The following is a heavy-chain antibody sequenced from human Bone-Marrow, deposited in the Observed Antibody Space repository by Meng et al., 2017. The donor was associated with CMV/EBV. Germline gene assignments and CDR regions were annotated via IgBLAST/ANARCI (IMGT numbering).Heavy chain of an antibody. CDR1: GGSFSGYY. CDR3: ARDGPSGYCSSTSCHGDYYYYGMDV. CDR2: IHHSGST. Sequence: GSLRLSCAVYGGSFSGYYWSWIRQPPGKGLEWIGEIHHSGSTNYSPSLKSRVTISVDTSKNQFSLKLSSVTAADTAVYYCARDGPSGYCSSTSCHGDYYYYGMDVWGQGTTVTVSS. V-gene: IGHV4-34*01. J-gene: IGHJ6*02. D-gene: IGHD2-2*01.